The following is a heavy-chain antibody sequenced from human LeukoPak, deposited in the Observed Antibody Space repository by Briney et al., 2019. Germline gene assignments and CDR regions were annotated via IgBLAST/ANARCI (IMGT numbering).Heavy chain of an antibody. CDR3: ARDPFPHAINYYDSSGYP. D-gene: IGHD3-22*01. V-gene: IGHV4-30-4*08. CDR1: GGSISSGDYY. J-gene: IGHJ5*02. CDR2: IYYSGST. Sequence: SETLSLTCTVSGGSISSGDYYWSWIRQTPGKGLEWIGYIYYSGSTYYNPSLKSRVTISVDTSKNQFSLKLSSVTAADTAVYYCARDPFPHAINYYDSSGYPWGQGTLVTVSS.